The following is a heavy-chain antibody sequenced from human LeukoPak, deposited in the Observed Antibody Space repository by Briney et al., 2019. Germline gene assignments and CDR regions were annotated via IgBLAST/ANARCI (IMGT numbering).Heavy chain of an antibody. CDR2: IKGDGSEK. CDR1: GLSVSSQW. V-gene: IGHV3-7*01. J-gene: IGHJ4*02. Sequence: WRSLGLSKAASGLSVSSQWINWVRQDPCMGLHLMATIKGDGSEKFYVDSVKGRFTISRDNAKNSLYLQMNILRAEDTAVYYCARDGPATDTDLDCWGQGTLVIVSS. CDR3: ARDGPATDTDLDC. D-gene: IGHD6-13*01.